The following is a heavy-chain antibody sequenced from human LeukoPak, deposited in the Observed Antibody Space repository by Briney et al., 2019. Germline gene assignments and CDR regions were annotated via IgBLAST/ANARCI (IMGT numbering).Heavy chain of an antibody. CDR1: GFTLSSHG. Sequence: PGGSLRLSCAASGFTLSSHGVQWVRQAPGKGLEWVAVISYDGSTKYYADSVKGRFTISRDNSKSTLYLQMNSLRAEDTAVYYCAKESGSRSYGAYFPHWGQGTLVTVSS. CDR3: AKESGSRSYGAYFPH. J-gene: IGHJ1*01. V-gene: IGHV3-30*18. CDR2: ISYDGSTK. D-gene: IGHD6-13*01.